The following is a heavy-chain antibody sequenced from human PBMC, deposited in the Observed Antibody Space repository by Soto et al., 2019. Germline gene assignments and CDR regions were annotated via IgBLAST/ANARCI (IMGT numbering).Heavy chain of an antibody. CDR2: IYWNDDK. Sequence: QITLKESGPTLVKPTQTLTLTCTFSGFSLSTSGVGVGWIRQPPGKALEWLALIYWNDDKRYSPSLKSRLTXXXXXXXXXXXXXXXXXXXXXTATYYCAHRSDNIFTGYYQWGQGTLVTVSS. V-gene: IGHV2-5*01. CDR3: AHRSDNIFTGYYQ. CDR1: GFSLSTSGVG. J-gene: IGHJ4*02. D-gene: IGHD3-9*01.